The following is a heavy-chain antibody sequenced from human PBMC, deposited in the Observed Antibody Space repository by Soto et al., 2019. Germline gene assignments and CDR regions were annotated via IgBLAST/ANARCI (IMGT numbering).Heavy chain of an antibody. CDR1: GFTFSSYS. CDR2: ISSSSSTI. D-gene: IGHD6-19*01. CDR3: ARVDSSGWFAY. Sequence: GGSLRLSCAASGFTFSSYSMNWVRQAPGKGLEWVSYISSSSSTIYYADSVKGRFTISRDNAKNSLYLQMNSLRAEDTAVYYCARVDSSGWFAYWGQGTLVTVSS. V-gene: IGHV3-48*01. J-gene: IGHJ4*02.